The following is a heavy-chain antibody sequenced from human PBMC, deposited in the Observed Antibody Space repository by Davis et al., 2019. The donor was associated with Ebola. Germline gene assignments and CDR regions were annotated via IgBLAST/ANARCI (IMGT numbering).Heavy chain of an antibody. D-gene: IGHD3-3*01. CDR3: ARRRFWSGYDY. Sequence: MPGGSLRLSCAVYGGSFSGYYWSWIRQPPGKGLEWIGEINHSGSTNYNPSLKSRVTISVDTSKNQFSLKLSSVTAADTAVYYCARRRFWSGYDYWGQGTLVTVSS. CDR2: INHSGST. J-gene: IGHJ4*02. V-gene: IGHV4-34*01. CDR1: GGSFSGYY.